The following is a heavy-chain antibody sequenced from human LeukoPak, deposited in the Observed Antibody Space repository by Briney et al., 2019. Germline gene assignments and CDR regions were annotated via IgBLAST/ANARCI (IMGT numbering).Heavy chain of an antibody. J-gene: IGHJ4*02. D-gene: IGHD6-13*01. CDR1: GGSFSGYY. V-gene: IGHV4-34*01. CDR2: INHSGST. Sequence: PSETLSLTCAVYGGSFSGYYWSWISQPPGKGLEWIGEINHSGSTNYNPSLKSRVTISVDTSKNQFSLKLSSVTAADTAVYYCAREASRIAAAGIRYIIDYWGQGTLVTVSS. CDR3: AREASRIAAAGIRYIIDY.